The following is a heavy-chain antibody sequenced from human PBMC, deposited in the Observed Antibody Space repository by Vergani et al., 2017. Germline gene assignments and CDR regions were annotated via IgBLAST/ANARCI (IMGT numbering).Heavy chain of an antibody. V-gene: IGHV4-34*02. CDR2: INNDGHT. CDR3: AVRPRVKLVGGEIVTKRTFDY. CDR1: GESFSSFY. D-gene: IGHD3-10*01. Sequence: QVQLQQWGAGVVKPSGTLSLTCAVFGESFSSFYWGWIRQPPGKGLEWIGEINNDGHTNYNPSLESLVTVSRDTAKNQFSLNLMSATAADTAMYYCAVRPRVKLVGGEIVTKRTFDYGSQGSLVTVSS. J-gene: IGHJ4*02.